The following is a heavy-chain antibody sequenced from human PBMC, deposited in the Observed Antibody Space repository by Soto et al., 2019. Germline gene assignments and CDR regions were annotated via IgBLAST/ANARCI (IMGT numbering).Heavy chain of an antibody. D-gene: IGHD4-17*01. CDR3: AHAGDYDLFTFDP. V-gene: IGHV2-5*02. CDR1: GFSLTSSHMG. CDR2: IYWDDDK. J-gene: IGHJ5*02. Sequence: QITLKESGPTLVRPAQTLTLTCDFYGFSLTSSHMGVAWIRQPPGNALEWLALIYWDDDKRYSPSLKNRLAISKDTSRNHVVLTITKVDPVDTATYFCAHAGDYDLFTFDPWGPGTMVTVSS.